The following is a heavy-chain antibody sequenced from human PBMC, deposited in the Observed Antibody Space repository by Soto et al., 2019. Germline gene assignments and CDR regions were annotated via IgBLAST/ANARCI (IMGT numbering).Heavy chain of an antibody. CDR3: ARDKITGLFDY. CDR1: GGSFSGYY. CDR2: INHSGST. Sequence: QVQLQQWGAGLLKPSETLSLTCAVYGGSFSGYYWTWIRQPPGTGLEWIGEINHSGSTNYNPSLKSRVTISEDTSKNQFSLKLTSVIAADTAVYYCARDKITGLFDYWGQGTLVTVSS. J-gene: IGHJ4*02. V-gene: IGHV4-34*01. D-gene: IGHD2-8*02.